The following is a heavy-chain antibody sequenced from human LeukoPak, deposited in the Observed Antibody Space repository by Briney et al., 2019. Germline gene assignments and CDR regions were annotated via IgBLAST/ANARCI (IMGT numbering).Heavy chain of an antibody. V-gene: IGHV4-31*03. Sequence: SQTLSLTCTVSGRSISSGGYYWSWIRQHPGKGLEWIGYIYYSGSTYYNPSLKSRVTISVDTPKNQFSLKLSSVTAADTAVYCCARVLPGIAAAGNDNWFDPWGQGTLVTVSS. CDR3: ARVLPGIAAAGNDNWFDP. J-gene: IGHJ5*02. CDR1: GRSISSGGYY. D-gene: IGHD6-13*01. CDR2: IYYSGST.